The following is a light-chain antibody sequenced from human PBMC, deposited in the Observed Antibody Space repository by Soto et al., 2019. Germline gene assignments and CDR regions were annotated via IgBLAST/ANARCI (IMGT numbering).Light chain of an antibody. J-gene: IGKJ5*01. CDR3: QQIYTTPLP. V-gene: IGKV1-39*01. CDR1: QSISSY. CDR2: AAS. Sequence: DIQMTQSPSSLSASVGDRVTITCRASQSISSYLNWYQQKSGKAPKLLIYAASSLQSGVPSRFSGSGSGKVFTLPISILNPEVFAIYSCQQIYTTPLPFGKGTRREIK.